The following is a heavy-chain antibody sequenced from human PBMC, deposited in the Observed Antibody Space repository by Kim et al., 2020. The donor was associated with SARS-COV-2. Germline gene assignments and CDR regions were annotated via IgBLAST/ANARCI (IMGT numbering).Heavy chain of an antibody. J-gene: IGHJ6*02. CDR3: ARAFLPYSSSWYVPYYYGMDV. CDR2: IIPIFGTA. CDR1: GGTFSSYA. Sequence: SVNVSCKASGGTFSSYAISWVRQAPGQGLEWMGGIIPIFGTANYAQKFQGRVTITADKSTSTAYMELSSLRSEDTAVYYCARAFLPYSSSWYVPYYYGMDVWGQGTTVTVSS. V-gene: IGHV1-69*06. D-gene: IGHD6-13*01.